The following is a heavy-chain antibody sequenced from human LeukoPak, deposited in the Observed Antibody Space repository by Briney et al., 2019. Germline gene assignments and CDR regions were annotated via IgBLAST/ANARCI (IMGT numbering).Heavy chain of an antibody. J-gene: IGHJ4*02. V-gene: IGHV3-21*01. CDR1: GFTFSSYD. CDR3: ARVYDVLTGGFDY. CDR2: ISSSSISI. D-gene: IGHD3-9*01. Sequence: PGGSLRLSCAASGFTFSSYDMNWVRQAPGKGLEWVSFISSSSISIHYADPVKGRFTISRNNARDILYLQMDSLRVEDTAIYYCARVYDVLTGGFDYWGQGVPVTVSS.